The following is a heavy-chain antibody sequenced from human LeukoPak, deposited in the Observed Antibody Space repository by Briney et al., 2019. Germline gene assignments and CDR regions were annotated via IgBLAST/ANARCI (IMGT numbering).Heavy chain of an antibody. D-gene: IGHD6-19*01. Sequence: ASVKVSCKASGYTFTSYGISWVRQAPGQGLEWMGWISANNGNTNYAQTFQDRVAMTTDTSTRTAYMELRSLRSDDTAVYYCARDRFGIAVAGDYWGQGTLVTVSS. V-gene: IGHV1-18*01. CDR2: ISANNGNT. CDR3: ARDRFGIAVAGDY. J-gene: IGHJ4*02. CDR1: GYTFTSYG.